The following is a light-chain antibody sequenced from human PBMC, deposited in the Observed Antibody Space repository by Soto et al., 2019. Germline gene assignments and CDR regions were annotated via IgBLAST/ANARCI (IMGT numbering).Light chain of an antibody. J-gene: IGLJ2*01. CDR2: LHSDGSH. V-gene: IGLV4-69*01. CDR1: SGHSSYS. Sequence: QSVLTQSPSASASLGASVKLTCTLSSGHSSYSVAWHQQQPEKGPRYLMKLHSDGSHIKGDGIPDRFSGSSSGAERYLTISRLQSEDEADYYCQTWGTGIRVFGGGTKLTVL. CDR3: QTWGTGIRV.